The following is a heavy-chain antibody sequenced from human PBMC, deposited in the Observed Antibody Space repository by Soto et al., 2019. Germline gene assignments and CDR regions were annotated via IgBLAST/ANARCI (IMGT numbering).Heavy chain of an antibody. V-gene: IGHV4-59*01. CDR3: ARSGNWDCDDYYGMDV. CDR2: IYYSGST. D-gene: IGHD1-7*01. Sequence: PSETLSLTCTVSGGSISSYYWSWIRQPPGKGLEWIGYIYYSGSTNYNPSLKSRVTISVDTSKNQFSLKLSSVTAADTAVYYCARSGNWDCDDYYGMDVWGQGTTVTVSS. J-gene: IGHJ6*02. CDR1: GGSISSYY.